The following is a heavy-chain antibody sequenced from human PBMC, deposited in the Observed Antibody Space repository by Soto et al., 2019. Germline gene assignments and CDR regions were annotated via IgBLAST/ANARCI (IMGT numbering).Heavy chain of an antibody. J-gene: IGHJ4*02. CDR1: GGSISSRSHY. V-gene: IGHV4-39*01. D-gene: IGHD3-3*01. CDR3: ATADGFGVVTPFFEY. Sequence: QPQLQESGPGLVKPPETLSLTCTVSGGSISSRSHYWGWIRQSPGRHLEWIGSSYYRRSTHYNPSLKTRITISVDTSKNQVSLNVYSVTAADTAVYYCATADGFGVVTPFFEYWGQGILVTVSS. CDR2: SYYRRST.